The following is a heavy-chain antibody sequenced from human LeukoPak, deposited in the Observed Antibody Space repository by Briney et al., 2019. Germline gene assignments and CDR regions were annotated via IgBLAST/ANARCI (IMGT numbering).Heavy chain of an antibody. D-gene: IGHD5-24*01. Sequence: SETLSLTCTVSGGSISGYYWSWIRQPAGQGLEWIGRIYSSGSTNYNPSLKSRVTLSVDTSNNQFSLKLNSVTAADTAVYYCAREKMAGVPLFDYWGQGTLVTVSS. CDR3: AREKMAGVPLFDY. CDR1: GGSISGYY. J-gene: IGHJ4*02. V-gene: IGHV4-4*07. CDR2: IYSSGST.